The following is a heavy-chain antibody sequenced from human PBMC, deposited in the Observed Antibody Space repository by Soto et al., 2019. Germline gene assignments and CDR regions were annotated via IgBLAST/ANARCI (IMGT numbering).Heavy chain of an antibody. Sequence: QITLKESGPTLVKPTQTLTLTCTVSGFSHTTNGVGVGWFRQPPGKALEWLALIYRDDDKRYRPSLKSTVTITKDNTKNQVVLTMTNMDPVDTATYYCAHTVARGAYWETFNYWGQGTLVTVSS. CDR3: AHTVARGAYWETFNY. CDR2: IYRDDDK. CDR1: GFSHTTNGVG. J-gene: IGHJ4*02. D-gene: IGHD1-26*01. V-gene: IGHV2-5*02.